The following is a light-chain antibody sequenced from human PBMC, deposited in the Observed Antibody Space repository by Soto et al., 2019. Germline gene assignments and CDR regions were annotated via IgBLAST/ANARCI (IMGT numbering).Light chain of an antibody. J-gene: IGLJ2*01. Sequence: QSVLTQPPSASGTPGQRVTISCSGSSSNIGSNYVYWYQQLPGTAPKLLIYRNNQRPSGVPDRFSGSKSGTSAALAISGLRSEDEDDYYCAAWDDSLIALFGGGTKLTVL. CDR2: RNN. CDR1: SSNIGSNY. CDR3: AAWDDSLIAL. V-gene: IGLV1-47*01.